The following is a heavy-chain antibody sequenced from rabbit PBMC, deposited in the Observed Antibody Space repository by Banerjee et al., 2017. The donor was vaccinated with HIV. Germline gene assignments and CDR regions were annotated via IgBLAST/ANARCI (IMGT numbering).Heavy chain of an antibody. CDR3: ARGGGGGGDGCGL. Sequence: QEQLEESGGGLVQPEGSLALTCTASGFSFSSSYWICWVRQAPGKGLEWIACIWTGAADGIAYASWAKGRFTISKASSTTVTLQMTSLTAADTATYFCARGGGGGGDGCGLWGQGTLVTVS. CDR1: GFSFSSSYW. V-gene: IGHV1S45*01. CDR2: IWTGAADGI. J-gene: IGHJ4*01. D-gene: IGHD2-1*01.